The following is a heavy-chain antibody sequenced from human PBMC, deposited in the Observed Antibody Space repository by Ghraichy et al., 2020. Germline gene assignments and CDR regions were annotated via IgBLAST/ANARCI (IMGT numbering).Heavy chain of an antibody. CDR3: ARDQLPGIAVAGDY. J-gene: IGHJ4*02. D-gene: IGHD6-19*01. Sequence: SVKVSCKASGGTFSSYAISWVRQAPGQGLEWMGGIIPIFGTANYAQKFQGRVTITADESTSTAYMELSSLRSEDTAVYYCARDQLPGIAVAGDYWGQGTLVTVSS. CDR2: IIPIFGTA. V-gene: IGHV1-69*13. CDR1: GGTFSSYA.